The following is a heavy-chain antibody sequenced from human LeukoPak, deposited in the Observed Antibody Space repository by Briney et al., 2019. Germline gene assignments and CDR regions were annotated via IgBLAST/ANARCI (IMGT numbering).Heavy chain of an antibody. D-gene: IGHD4-11*01. CDR1: GFTFSSYG. V-gene: IGHV3-23*01. J-gene: IGHJ4*02. CDR2: ISGSGGST. CDR3: AKDTSYDYRTGFFDY. Sequence: GGSLRLSCAASGFTFSSYGMSWVRQAPGKGLEWVSAISGSGGSTYYADSVKGRFTISRDNSKNTLYLQMNSLRAEDTAVYYCAKDTSYDYRTGFFDYWGQGTLVTVSS.